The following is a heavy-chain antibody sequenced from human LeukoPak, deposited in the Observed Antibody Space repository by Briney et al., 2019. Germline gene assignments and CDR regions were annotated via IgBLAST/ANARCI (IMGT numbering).Heavy chain of an antibody. CDR1: GGSVSSGSYY. V-gene: IGHV4-61*02. D-gene: IGHD3-10*01. Sequence: SETLSLTCTVSGGSVSSGSYYWSWIRQPAGKGLEWIGRMHTSGTTNYNPALKSRVTISVDTSKNQFSLKLSSVTAADTAVYYCARHTTGEFFFDYWGQGTLVTVSS. CDR2: MHTSGTT. J-gene: IGHJ4*02. CDR3: ARHTTGEFFFDY.